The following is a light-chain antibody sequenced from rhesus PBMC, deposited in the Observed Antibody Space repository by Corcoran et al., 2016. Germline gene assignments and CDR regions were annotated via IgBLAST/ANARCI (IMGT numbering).Light chain of an antibody. CDR2: DAS. CDR1: QGISKF. V-gene: IGKV1-33*02. CDR3: QQHNVFPLT. J-gene: IGKJ3*01. Sequence: DIQMTQPPSSLSASVGDTVTITCQASQGISKFLAWYQQKPGKAPKLLIYDASNLQSGVPSRFSGIGSGTAFTLTISSLQPEDFATYYCQQHNVFPLTFGPGTKLDIK.